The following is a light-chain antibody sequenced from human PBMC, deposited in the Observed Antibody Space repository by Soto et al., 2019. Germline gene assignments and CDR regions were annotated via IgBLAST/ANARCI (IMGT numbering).Light chain of an antibody. CDR2: AAS. CDR1: QDISSW. Sequence: DIQMTQSPSSVSASVGDTVTITCRASQDISSWVAWYQQKPGKAPKLLISAASSLQSGVPTRFSGSGSGTVFTLIISGLQPEDFATYFCQQGDSFPFTFGGGTKVDIK. CDR3: QQGDSFPFT. J-gene: IGKJ4*01. V-gene: IGKV1-12*01.